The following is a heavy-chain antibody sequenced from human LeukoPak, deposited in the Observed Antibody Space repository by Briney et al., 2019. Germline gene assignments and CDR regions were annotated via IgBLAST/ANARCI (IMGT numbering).Heavy chain of an antibody. CDR2: IIPIFGTA. CDR1: GGTFSSDA. Sequence: SVKVSCKASGGTFSSDAISWVRQAPGQGLEWMGGIIPIFGTANYAQKFQGRVTITADESTSTAYMELRSLRSEDTAVYYCARANNCGGGSCYFYSYYYYMDVWGKGTTVTVSS. CDR3: ARANNCGGGSCYFYSYYYYMDV. V-gene: IGHV1-69*01. D-gene: IGHD2-15*01. J-gene: IGHJ6*03.